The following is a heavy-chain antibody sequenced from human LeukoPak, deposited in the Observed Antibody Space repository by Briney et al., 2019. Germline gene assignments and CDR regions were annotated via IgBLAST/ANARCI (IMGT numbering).Heavy chain of an antibody. CDR3: ARMTTGHDF. CDR2: VNHSGYT. V-gene: IGHV4-34*01. D-gene: IGHD4-17*01. J-gene: IGHJ4*02. Sequence: SETLSLTCAVSGTSFSSYYWSWIRQPPGKGLEWIGEVNHSGYTNDNPSLKSRVTITVDTSKNQFSLRLRSVTAADTGVYFCARMTTGHDFWGQGTLVTVSS. CDR1: GTSFSSYY.